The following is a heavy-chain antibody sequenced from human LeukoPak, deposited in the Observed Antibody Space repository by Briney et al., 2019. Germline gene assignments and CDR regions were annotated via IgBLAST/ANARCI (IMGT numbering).Heavy chain of an antibody. Sequence: GRSLRLSCAASGFTFSSYAMHWVRQAPGKGLEWVAVISYDGSNKYYADSVKGRFTISRDNSKNTLYLQMNSLRAEDTAVYYCARDSNEYGMDVWGRGTTVTVSS. D-gene: IGHD1-1*01. CDR1: GFTFSSYA. CDR3: ARDSNEYGMDV. J-gene: IGHJ6*02. CDR2: ISYDGSNK. V-gene: IGHV3-30-3*01.